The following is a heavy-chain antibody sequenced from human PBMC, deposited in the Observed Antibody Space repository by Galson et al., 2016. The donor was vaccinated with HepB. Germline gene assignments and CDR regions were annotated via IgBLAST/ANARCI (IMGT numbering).Heavy chain of an antibody. J-gene: IGHJ6*02. D-gene: IGHD5-24*01. CDR1: GGSISGGDW. CDR3: AREPPYNPGDI. CDR2: ISQGGTT. V-gene: IGHV4-4*02. Sequence: QVLLQESGPGLVKPSETLSLTCTVSGGSISGGDWWWGWVRQPPGKGLEWIGAISQGGTTNYNPSLKSRVTISADKSNNQFSLRLTSVTAADTAVYFCAREPPYNPGDIWGQGTTVTVSS.